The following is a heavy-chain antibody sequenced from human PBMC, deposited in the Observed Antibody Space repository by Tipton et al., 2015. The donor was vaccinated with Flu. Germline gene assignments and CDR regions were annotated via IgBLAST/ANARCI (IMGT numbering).Heavy chain of an antibody. V-gene: IGHV3-30*02. D-gene: IGHD1-26*01. Sequence: GSLRLSCAASGFTVRTNGMHWVRQAPGKGLEWVAHIRSDETTEYADSVKGRFTISRDNSKDMLYLQMNSLRAEDTAVFYCAKSGGFDSWNQGALVIVSS. J-gene: IGHJ4*02. CDR2: IRSDETTE. CDR3: AKSGGFDS. CDR1: GFTVRTNG.